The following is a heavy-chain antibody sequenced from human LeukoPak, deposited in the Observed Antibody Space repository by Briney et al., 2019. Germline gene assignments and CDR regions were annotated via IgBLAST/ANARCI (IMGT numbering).Heavy chain of an antibody. CDR2: IYPDDSDT. D-gene: IGHD2-2*01. CDR1: GYSFTSYW. V-gene: IGHV5-51*01. Sequence: GESLKISCKGSGYSFTSYWIGWVRQMPGKGLEWMGIIYPDDSDTTYSPSFQDQVTISADKSISTAYLQWSSLKASDTAMYYCARPSSIGAFDIWGQGTMVTVSS. J-gene: IGHJ3*02. CDR3: ARPSSIGAFDI.